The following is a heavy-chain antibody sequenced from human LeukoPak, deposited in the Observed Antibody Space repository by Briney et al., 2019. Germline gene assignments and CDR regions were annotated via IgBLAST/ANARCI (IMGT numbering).Heavy chain of an antibody. CDR1: GGTFSSDE. Sequence: WASVKVSCKASGGTFSSDEIHWVRQAPGQGPEWLGRIIPLVETPNYSQSFQGRVTITADKSTSTAYMELSSLRSEDTAVYYCARSRIVGATGGYYYYMDVWGKGTTVTVSS. CDR2: IIPLVETP. J-gene: IGHJ6*03. D-gene: IGHD1-26*01. CDR3: ARSRIVGATGGYYYYMDV. V-gene: IGHV1-69*04.